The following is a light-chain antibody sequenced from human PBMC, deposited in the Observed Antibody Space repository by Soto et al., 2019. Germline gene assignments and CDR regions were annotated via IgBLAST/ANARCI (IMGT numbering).Light chain of an antibody. CDR2: DDS. CDR3: QVWDSSSYHPGVV. J-gene: IGLJ2*01. Sequence: SYELTQPPSVSVAPGQTASITCGGNNIGSKSVHWYQQKPGQAPVLVVYDDSDRPSGIPERFSGSNSGNTATLTISRVEAGDEADYYCQVWDSSSYHPGVVFDGGTKLTVL. V-gene: IGLV3-21*02. CDR1: NIGSKS.